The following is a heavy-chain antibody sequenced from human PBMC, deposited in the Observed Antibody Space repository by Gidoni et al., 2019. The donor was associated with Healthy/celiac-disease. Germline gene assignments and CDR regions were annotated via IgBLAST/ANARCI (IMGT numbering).Heavy chain of an antibody. V-gene: IGHV1-69*01. CDR1: GGTFSSYA. Sequence: QVQLVQSGAEVKKPGSSAQVSCKASGGTFSSYAISWVRQAPGQGLEWMGGIIPIFGTANYAQKFQGRVTITADESTSTAYMELSSLRSEDTAVYYCARVHLYEPFYYFDYWGQGTLVTVSS. J-gene: IGHJ4*02. CDR2: IIPIFGTA. CDR3: ARVHLYEPFYYFDY. D-gene: IGHD1-1*01.